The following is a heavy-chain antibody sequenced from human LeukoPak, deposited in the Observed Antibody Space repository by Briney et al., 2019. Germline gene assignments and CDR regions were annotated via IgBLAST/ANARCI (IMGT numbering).Heavy chain of an antibody. J-gene: IGHJ3*01. Sequence: GGSLRLSCAASGFTFSSYSMNWVRQAPGKGLEWVSSISSSSSYIYYADSVKGRFTISRDNAKNSLYLQMNSLRAEDTAVYYCARDPRVAQYYYDSSVYSPWGQGTMVTVSS. V-gene: IGHV3-21*01. CDR2: ISSSSSYI. CDR1: GFTFSSYS. D-gene: IGHD3-22*01. CDR3: ARDPRVAQYYYDSSVYSP.